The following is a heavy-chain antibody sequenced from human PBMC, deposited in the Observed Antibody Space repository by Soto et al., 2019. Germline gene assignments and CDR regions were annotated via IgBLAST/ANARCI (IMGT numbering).Heavy chain of an antibody. D-gene: IGHD3-10*01. CDR3: AREAGGAFDI. CDR1: GYTFTSYD. V-gene: IGHV1-8*01. J-gene: IGHJ3*02. Sequence: QVQLVQSGAEVKKPGASVKVSCKASGYTFTSYDINWVRQATGQGLEWMGWMNPNSGNTGYAQKFXGXVXMXXNTSISTAYMELSTLRSEDTAVYYCAREAGGAFDIWGQGTMVTVSS. CDR2: MNPNSGNT.